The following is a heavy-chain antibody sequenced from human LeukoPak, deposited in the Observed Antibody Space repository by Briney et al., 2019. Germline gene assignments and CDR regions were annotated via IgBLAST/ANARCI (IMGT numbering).Heavy chain of an antibody. CDR2: IIPIFGTA. CDR3: ARANLNIAAAGTDYYYYMDV. V-gene: IGHV1-69*05. D-gene: IGHD6-13*01. J-gene: IGHJ6*03. Sequence: SVTVSFKASGGTFINYAISWVRQAPGQGLEWMGGIIPIFGTANYAQKFQGRVTITTDESTSTAYMELTSLRSEDTAVYYCARANLNIAAAGTDYYYYMDVWGKGTTVTVSS. CDR1: GGTFINYA.